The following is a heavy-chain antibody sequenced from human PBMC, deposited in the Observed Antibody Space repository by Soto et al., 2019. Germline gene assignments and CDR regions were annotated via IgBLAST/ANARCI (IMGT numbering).Heavy chain of an antibody. CDR1: GFTFTSSA. Sequence: QMQLVQSGPEVKKPGTSVKVSCKASGFTFTSSAMQWVRQARGQRLEWIGWIVVGSGNTNYAQKFQERVTITRDMSTSTAYMELSSLRSEDTAVYYYAARPIVGAPTASGDAFDIWGQGTMVTVSS. D-gene: IGHD1-26*01. V-gene: IGHV1-58*02. CDR2: IVVGSGNT. J-gene: IGHJ3*02. CDR3: AARPIVGAPTASGDAFDI.